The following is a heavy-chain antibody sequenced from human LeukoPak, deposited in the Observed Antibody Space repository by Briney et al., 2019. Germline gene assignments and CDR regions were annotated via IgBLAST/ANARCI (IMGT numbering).Heavy chain of an antibody. D-gene: IGHD6-13*01. CDR3: ARDARWGGQQLVPNDAFDI. Sequence: ASVKVSCKASEYTFTGHYMHWVRQAPGQGLEWMGWINPNSGGTNYAQKFQGRVTMTRDTSISTAYMELSRLRSDDTAVYYCARDARWGGQQLVPNDAFDIWGQGTMVTVSS. V-gene: IGHV1-2*02. CDR2: INPNSGGT. J-gene: IGHJ3*02. CDR1: EYTFTGHY.